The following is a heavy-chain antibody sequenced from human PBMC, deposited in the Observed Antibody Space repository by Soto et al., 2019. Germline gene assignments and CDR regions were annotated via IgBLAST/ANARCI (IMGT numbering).Heavy chain of an antibody. CDR1: GGSISSYY. Sequence: QVQLQESGPGLVKPSETLSLTCTVSGGSISSYYWSWIRQPPGKGLEWIGYIYYSGSTNYHPSLKSRVTISVDTSKNQFSLKLSSVTAADTVVYYCARRHSGVTYWYFDLWGRGTLVTVSS. J-gene: IGHJ2*01. D-gene: IGHD6-19*01. CDR3: ARRHSGVTYWYFDL. V-gene: IGHV4-59*08. CDR2: IYYSGST.